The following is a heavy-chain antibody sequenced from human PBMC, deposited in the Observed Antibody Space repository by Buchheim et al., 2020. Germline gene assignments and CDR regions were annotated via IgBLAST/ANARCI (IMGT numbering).Heavy chain of an antibody. CDR2: INPSGGST. CDR1: GYTFTSYY. D-gene: IGHD3-16*02. V-gene: IGHV1-46*01. J-gene: IGHJ6*02. CDR3: ARDLDRYVGESIYYYYGMDV. Sequence: QVQLVQSGAEVKKPGASVKVSCKASGYTFTSYYMHWVRQTPGQGLEWMGIINPSGGSTSYAQKFQGRVTMTRDTSTSTVYMELSSLRSEDTAVYYCARDLDRYVGESIYYYYGMDVWGQGTT.